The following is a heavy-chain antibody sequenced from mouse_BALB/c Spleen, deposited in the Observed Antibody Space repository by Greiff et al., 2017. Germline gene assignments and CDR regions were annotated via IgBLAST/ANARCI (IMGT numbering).Heavy chain of an antibody. Sequence: EVKLMESGGGLVQPGGSMKLSCVASGFTFSNYWMNWVRQSPEKGLEWVAEIRLKSNNYATHYAESVKGRFTISRDDSKSSVYLQMNNLRAEDTGIYYCTRAFAYWGQGTLVTVSA. CDR2: IRLKSNNYAT. CDR3: TRAFAY. CDR1: GFTFSNYW. V-gene: IGHV6-6*02. J-gene: IGHJ3*01.